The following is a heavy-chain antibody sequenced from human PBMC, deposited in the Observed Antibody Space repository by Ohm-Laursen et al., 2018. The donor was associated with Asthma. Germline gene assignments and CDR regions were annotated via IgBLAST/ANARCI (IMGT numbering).Heavy chain of an antibody. J-gene: IGHJ6*02. Sequence: SLRLSCAASGFTFRSYAMHWVRQAPGKGLEWVAVISYDGSNKYYADSVKGRFTISRDNSKNTLYLQMNSLRAEDTAVYYCARSDYYGSGSYYFPAPYYYYGMDVWGQGTTVTVSS. CDR3: ARSDYYGSGSYYFPAPYYYYGMDV. D-gene: IGHD3-10*01. CDR2: ISYDGSNK. CDR1: GFTFRSYA. V-gene: IGHV3-30*04.